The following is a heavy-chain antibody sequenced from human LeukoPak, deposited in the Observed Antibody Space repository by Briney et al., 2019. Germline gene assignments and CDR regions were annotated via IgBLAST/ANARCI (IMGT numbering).Heavy chain of an antibody. J-gene: IGHJ4*02. Sequence: GGSLRLSCAASGFTFSSYAMSWVRQAPGKGLEWVSVISGSGGSTYYADPVKGRSTIFRDNSKNTLYLQMNSLRAEDTAVYYCAKGIGRYDYGMTFDYWGQGTLVTVSS. V-gene: IGHV3-23*01. CDR3: AKGIGRYDYGMTFDY. CDR2: ISGSGGST. D-gene: IGHD3-16*01. CDR1: GFTFSSYA.